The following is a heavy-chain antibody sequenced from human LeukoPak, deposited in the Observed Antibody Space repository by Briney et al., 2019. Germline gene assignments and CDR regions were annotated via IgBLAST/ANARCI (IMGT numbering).Heavy chain of an antibody. CDR2: IYSGGTT. CDR1: GFTVSSNY. CDR3: GRDVGP. Sequence: GGSLRLSCAASGFTVSSNYMSWVRQAPGKGLEWVSVIYSGGTTYYANSVKGRFTISRDSSKNTMYLQMNSLRVEDTAMYYCGRDVGPWGQGTLVTVSS. V-gene: IGHV3-53*01. J-gene: IGHJ5*02.